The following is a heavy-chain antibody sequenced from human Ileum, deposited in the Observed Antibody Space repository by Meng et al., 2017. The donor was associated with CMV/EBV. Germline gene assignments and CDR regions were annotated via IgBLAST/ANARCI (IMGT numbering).Heavy chain of an antibody. Sequence: QLQLQGSGLGLVKPSETLSLTCTVSGASLNDYYWSWIRQPAGKGLEWIGRIFATGTTNYNPSLKSRVTMSVDTSKNQFSLKLTSVTAADTAVYFCARDRFDPWGQGALVTVSS. J-gene: IGHJ5*02. CDR1: GASLNDYY. CDR2: IFATGTT. V-gene: IGHV4-4*07. CDR3: ARDRFDP.